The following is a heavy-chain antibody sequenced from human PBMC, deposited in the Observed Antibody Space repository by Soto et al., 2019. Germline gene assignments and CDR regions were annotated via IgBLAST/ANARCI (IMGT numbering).Heavy chain of an antibody. CDR1: GGSISSYY. CDR2: IYYSGST. CDR3: ASRWGGVFDI. V-gene: IGHV4-59*08. Sequence: QVQLQESGPGLVKPSETLSLTCTVSGGSISSYYWSWIRQPPGKGLEWIGYIYYSGSTNYNPSLKSRVTISVDTSKNQFSLKLSSVTAADTAVYYCASRWGGVFDIWGQGTMVTVSS. D-gene: IGHD1-26*01. J-gene: IGHJ3*02.